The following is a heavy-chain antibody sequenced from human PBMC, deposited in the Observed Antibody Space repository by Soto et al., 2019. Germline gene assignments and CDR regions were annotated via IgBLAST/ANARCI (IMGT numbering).Heavy chain of an antibody. D-gene: IGHD4-17*01. J-gene: IGHJ6*02. V-gene: IGHV3-48*02. CDR2: ISSSSSTI. Sequence: EVQLVESGGGLVQPGGSLRLSCAASGFTFSSYSMNWVRQAPGKGLEWVSYISSSSSTIYYADSVKGRFTISRDNAKNSLYLQMNSLRDEDTAVYYCASEYDYGDLIYYYYGMDVWGQGTTVTVSS. CDR1: GFTFSSYS. CDR3: ASEYDYGDLIYYYYGMDV.